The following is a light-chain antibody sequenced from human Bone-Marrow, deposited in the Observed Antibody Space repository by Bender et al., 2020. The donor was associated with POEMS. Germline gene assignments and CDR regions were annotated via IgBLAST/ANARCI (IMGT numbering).Light chain of an antibody. V-gene: IGLV6-57*01. CDR3: QSYDSDNHWV. J-gene: IGLJ3*02. CDR2: EDD. CDR1: SGNVASHY. Sequence: NFMLTQPHSVSESPGKTVTISCTRSSGNVASHYVQWYQQRPGSSPTTLIYEDDQRPSGVPDRFSGSIDSSSNSASLTISGLTAEDEADYYCQSYDSDNHWVFGGGTKLTVL.